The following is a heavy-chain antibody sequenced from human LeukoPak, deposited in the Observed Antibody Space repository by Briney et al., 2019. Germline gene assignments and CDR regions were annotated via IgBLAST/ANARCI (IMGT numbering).Heavy chain of an antibody. CDR2: IIPIFGTA. V-gene: IGHV1-69*05. CDR3: ASHIYCGGDCYPLFDY. CDR1: GGTFSSYA. J-gene: IGHJ4*02. Sequence: GASVKVCCKASGGTFSSYAISWVRQAPGQGVEWMGGIIPIFGTANYAQKFQGRVTTTTDESTSTAYIELRSLRSEDTAVYYCASHIYCGGDCYPLFDYWGQGTLVTVSS. D-gene: IGHD2-21*02.